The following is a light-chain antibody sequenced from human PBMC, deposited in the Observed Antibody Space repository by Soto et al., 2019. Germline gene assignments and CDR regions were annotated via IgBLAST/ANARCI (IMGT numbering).Light chain of an antibody. Sequence: DIVMTQSPLSLPVTPEEPASISCRSSQSLLHSNGYNYLDWYLQKPGQSPQLLIYLGSNRASGVPDRFSGSGSGTDFKLKISRVEAEDVGVYYCMQALQTPRTFGQGTKLEIK. V-gene: IGKV2-28*01. CDR1: QSLLHSNGYNY. J-gene: IGKJ2*01. CDR3: MQALQTPRT. CDR2: LGS.